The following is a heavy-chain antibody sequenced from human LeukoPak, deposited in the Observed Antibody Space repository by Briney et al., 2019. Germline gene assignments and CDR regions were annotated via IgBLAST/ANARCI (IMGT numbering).Heavy chain of an antibody. D-gene: IGHD2-15*01. V-gene: IGHV1-69*13. J-gene: IGHJ4*02. CDR1: GGTFSSYA. CDR3: ARQPASSGGNYNFDY. Sequence: GASVKVSCKASGGTFSSYAISWVRQAPGQGLEWMGGIIPIFGTANYAQKFQGRVTITADESTSTAYMELSSLRSEDTAVYYCARQPASSGGNYNFDYWGQGTLVTVSS. CDR2: IIPIFGTA.